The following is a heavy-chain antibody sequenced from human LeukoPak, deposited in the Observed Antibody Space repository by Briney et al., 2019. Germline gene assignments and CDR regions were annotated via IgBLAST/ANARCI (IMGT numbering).Heavy chain of an antibody. V-gene: IGHV4-39*02. CDR2: IYYRGST. CDR3: ARDSYDRASDY. J-gene: IGHJ4*02. D-gene: IGHD3-22*01. Sequence: SETLSLTCTVSGGSISSSSYYWGWIRQPPGKGLEWIGSIYYRGSTYYNPSLKSRVTISVDTSKNQFSLKLSSVPAADTAVYYCARDSYDRASDYWGQGTLVTVSS. CDR1: GGSISSSSYY.